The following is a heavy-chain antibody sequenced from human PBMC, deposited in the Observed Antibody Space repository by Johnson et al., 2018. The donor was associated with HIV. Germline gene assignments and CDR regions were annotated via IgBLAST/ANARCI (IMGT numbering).Heavy chain of an antibody. J-gene: IGHJ3*02. Sequence: LLVESGGALVQPGRSLRLSCVASGFTFEDYAMYWVRQAPGKGLEWVSGISWNSGSIGYADSVKGRFTISRDNAKNSLYLQMNSLRTEDTAVYFCARDRRYYDIWGQGTMVTVSS. V-gene: IGHV3-9*01. D-gene: IGHD3-10*01. CDR1: GFTFEDYA. CDR2: ISWNSGSI. CDR3: ARDRRYYDI.